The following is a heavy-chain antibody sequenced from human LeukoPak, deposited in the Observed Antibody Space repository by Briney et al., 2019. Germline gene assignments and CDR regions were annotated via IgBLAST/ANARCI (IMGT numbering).Heavy chain of an antibody. CDR3: AREMAMDFDWFPLDPTYWYFDL. Sequence: ASVKVSCKASGGTFSSYAISWVRQAPGQGLEWMGWISAYNGNTNYAQKLQGRVTMTTDTSTSTAYMELRSLRSDDTAVYYCAREMAMDFDWFPLDPTYWYFDLWGRGTLVTVSS. D-gene: IGHD3-9*01. J-gene: IGHJ2*01. V-gene: IGHV1-18*01. CDR1: GGTFSSYA. CDR2: ISAYNGNT.